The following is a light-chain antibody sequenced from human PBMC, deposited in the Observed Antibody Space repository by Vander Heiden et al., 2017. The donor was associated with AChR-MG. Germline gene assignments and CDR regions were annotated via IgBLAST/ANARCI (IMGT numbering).Light chain of an antibody. V-gene: IGLV1-44*01. CDR2: NDN. CDR1: RSNIGSNT. J-gene: IGLJ2*01. Sequence: QSVLTQPLSASGPPGPPVTISCSGGRSNIGSNTVNWYQQLPGTAPKLLIYNDNKRPSGVPDRFSGSKSGTSASLAISGLQSEDEADYYCAAWDDSLNGSVVFGGGTKLTVL. CDR3: AAWDDSLNGSVV.